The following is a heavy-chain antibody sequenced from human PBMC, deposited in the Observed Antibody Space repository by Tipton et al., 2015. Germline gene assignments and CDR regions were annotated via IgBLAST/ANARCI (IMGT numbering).Heavy chain of an antibody. Sequence: TLSLTCTVSGGSVSAYYWSWIRQPPGKGLEWIGYIYHSGSTNYNPSVKSRVTISVDMSNNQFSLKLTSVTAADTAVYYCARGVTTIVPHWFDPWGQGTLVTVSS. CDR2: IYHSGST. V-gene: IGHV4-59*02. CDR1: GGSVSAYY. D-gene: IGHD6-6*01. J-gene: IGHJ5*02. CDR3: ARGVTTIVPHWFDP.